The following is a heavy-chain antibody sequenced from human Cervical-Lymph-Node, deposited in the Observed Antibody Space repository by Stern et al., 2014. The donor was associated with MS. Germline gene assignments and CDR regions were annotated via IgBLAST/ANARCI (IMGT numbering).Heavy chain of an antibody. V-gene: IGHV1-24*01. D-gene: IGHD2-21*02. CDR3: ATHRGRVTYYYGMDV. CDR2: FYPEHGET. Sequence: QVQLVQSGAEVKKPGASVKVSCKVSGYTLSEISMHWVRQAPGKGLEWMGGFYPEHGETRYAQKFQGRFTMAEDRSTDTAYMELSSLRSEDTAVYYCATHRGRVTYYYGMDVWGQGTTVTVSS. CDR1: GYTLSEIS. J-gene: IGHJ6*02.